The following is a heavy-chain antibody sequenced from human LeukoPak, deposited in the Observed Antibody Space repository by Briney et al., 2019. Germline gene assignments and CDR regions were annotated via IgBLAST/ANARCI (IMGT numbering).Heavy chain of an antibody. D-gene: IGHD2-21*02. CDR1: GFTLSSFG. CDR2: ISSVGSNK. J-gene: IGHJ6*04. V-gene: IGHV3-30*18. Sequence: RGPLILSCAASGFTLSSFGIYWVRPAPGIWLDWVAVISSVGSNKYYADSVKGRFTISRDNSKNTLYLQMNSLRAEDTAVYYCAKDLTAYCGGDCYKIYGMDVWGKGTTVTVSS. CDR3: AKDLTAYCGGDCYKIYGMDV.